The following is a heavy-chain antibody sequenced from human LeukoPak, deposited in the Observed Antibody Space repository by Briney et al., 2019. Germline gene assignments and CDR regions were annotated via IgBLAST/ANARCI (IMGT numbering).Heavy chain of an antibody. J-gene: IGHJ4*02. CDR1: GFTFSSYE. Sequence: GGSLRLSCAVSGFTFSSYEMNWVRQAPGKGLEWISYISSSGSTVYYADSVKGRFTISRDNSKNTLYLQMNSLRAEDTAVYYCARDHSSGWYSDYFDYWGQGTLVTVSS. CDR3: ARDHSSGWYSDYFDY. D-gene: IGHD6-19*01. CDR2: ISSSGSTV. V-gene: IGHV3-48*03.